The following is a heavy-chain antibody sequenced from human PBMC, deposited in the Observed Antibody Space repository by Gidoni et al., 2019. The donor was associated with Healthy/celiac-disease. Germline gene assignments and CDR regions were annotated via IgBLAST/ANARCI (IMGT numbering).Heavy chain of an antibody. CDR1: GFTFSDYY. D-gene: IGHD6-19*01. CDR2: SSSSGSTI. J-gene: IGHJ6*02. CDR3: ARDRYSSGWSEKVYYYGMDV. V-gene: IGHV3-11*01. Sequence: QVQLVESGGGLVKPGGSLRLSCAASGFTFSDYYMSWIRQAPGKGREWVSYSSSSGSTIYYADSVKGRFTISRDNAKNSLYLQMNSLRAEDTAVYYCARDRYSSGWSEKVYYYGMDVWGQGTTVTVSS.